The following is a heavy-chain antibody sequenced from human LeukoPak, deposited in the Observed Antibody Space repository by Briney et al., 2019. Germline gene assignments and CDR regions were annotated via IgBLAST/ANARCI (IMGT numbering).Heavy chain of an antibody. D-gene: IGHD3-10*01. CDR1: GFTVSSNY. CDR3: ARDRDYYYGMDV. J-gene: IGHJ6*02. V-gene: IGHV3-53*01. Sequence: GGSLRLSCAASGFTVSSNYMSWVRQAPGKGLEWVSVIYSGGSTYYADSVKGRFTISRDNSKDTLYLQMNSLRAEDTAVYYCARDRDYYYGMDVWGQGTTVTVSS. CDR2: IYSGGST.